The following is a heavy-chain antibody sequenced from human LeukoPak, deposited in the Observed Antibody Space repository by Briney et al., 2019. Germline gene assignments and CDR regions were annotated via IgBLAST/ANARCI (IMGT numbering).Heavy chain of an antibody. CDR2: ITPILGIA. D-gene: IGHD3-16*01. CDR1: GGTFSSYA. CDR3: AREKAGGSEGMDV. J-gene: IGHJ6*02. Sequence: ASVKVSCKASGGTFSSYAISWVRQAPGQGLEWMGRITPILGIANYAQKFQGRVTITADKSTSTAYMELSSLRSEDTAVYYCAREKAGGSEGMDVWGQGTTVTVSS. V-gene: IGHV1-69*04.